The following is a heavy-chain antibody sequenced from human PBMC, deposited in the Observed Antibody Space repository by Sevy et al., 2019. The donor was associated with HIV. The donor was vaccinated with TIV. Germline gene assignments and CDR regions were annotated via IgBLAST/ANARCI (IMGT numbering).Heavy chain of an antibody. V-gene: IGHV3-23*01. J-gene: IGHJ4*02. CDR3: AKGYGSGSPPDY. CDR2: ISGSGGST. Sequence: GGSLRLSCAASGFTFSSYAMSWVRQAPGKGLEWVSAISGSGGSTYYADSMKGRFTISRDNFKNTLYLQMNSLSAEDTAVYYCAKGYGSGSPPDYWGQGTLVTVSS. D-gene: IGHD3-10*01. CDR1: GFTFSSYA.